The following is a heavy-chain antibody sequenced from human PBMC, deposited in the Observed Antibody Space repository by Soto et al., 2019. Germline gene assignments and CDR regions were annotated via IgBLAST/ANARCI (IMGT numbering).Heavy chain of an antibody. Sequence: QVQLVQSGAEVKKPGASVKVSCKASGYTFSSYGISWVRQAPGQGLEWMGWISGYNGNTNYAQKLQGRVTMTIDTSTSTGYMERRSLRSDDTAVYSCARDRGGDGMDVWGQGTTVTVSS. D-gene: IGHD3-16*01. CDR1: GYTFSSYG. J-gene: IGHJ6*02. CDR3: ARDRGGDGMDV. CDR2: ISGYNGNT. V-gene: IGHV1-18*01.